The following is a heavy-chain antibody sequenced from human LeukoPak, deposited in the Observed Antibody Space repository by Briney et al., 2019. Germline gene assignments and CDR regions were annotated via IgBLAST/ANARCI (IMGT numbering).Heavy chain of an antibody. V-gene: IGHV3-30*03. J-gene: IGHJ1*01. CDR1: GFTFSSYG. D-gene: IGHD3-22*01. CDR3: ARVPFTYSSGYYYFQH. CDR2: ISYDGSNK. Sequence: AGGSLRLSCAASGFTFSSYGMHWVRQAPGKGLEWVAVISYDGSNKYYADSVKGRFTISRDNSKNTLYLQMNSLRAEDTAVYYCARVPFTYSSGYYYFQHWGQGTLVTDSS.